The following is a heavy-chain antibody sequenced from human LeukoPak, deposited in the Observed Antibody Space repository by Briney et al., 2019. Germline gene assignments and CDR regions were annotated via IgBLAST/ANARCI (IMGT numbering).Heavy chain of an antibody. J-gene: IGHJ4*02. V-gene: IGHV3-23*01. CDR2: ISGSGSST. D-gene: IGHD3-22*01. CDR3: AKGATYSYDSSGYFDY. CDR1: GFTFSSYA. Sequence: GGSLRLSCAASGFTFSSYAMSWVRRAPGKGLEWVSAISGSGSSTYYADSVKGRFTISRDKAKNTLYLQMNSLRAEDTAVYYCAKGATYSYDSSGYFDYWGQGTLVTVSS.